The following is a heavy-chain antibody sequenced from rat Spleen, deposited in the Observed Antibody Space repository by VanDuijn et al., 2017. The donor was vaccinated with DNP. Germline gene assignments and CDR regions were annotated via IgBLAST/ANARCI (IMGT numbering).Heavy chain of an antibody. D-gene: IGHD1-12*02. J-gene: IGHJ2*01. V-gene: IGHV5-20*01. CDR3: ARWYNFFDY. Sequence: EVQLVESGGGLVQPGRSLKLSCAASGFTFSDYYMAWVRQAPTKGLEWVAAIRYDGVRTYYRDSVKGRFTIFRDYVKSSLYLQMDSLRSEDTATYYCARWYNFFDYWGQGVMVTVSS. CDR2: IRYDGVRT. CDR1: GFTFSDYY.